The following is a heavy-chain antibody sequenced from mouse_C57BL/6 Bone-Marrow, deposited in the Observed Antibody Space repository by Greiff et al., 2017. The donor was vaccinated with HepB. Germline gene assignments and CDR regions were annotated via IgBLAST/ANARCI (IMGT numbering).Heavy chain of an antibody. V-gene: IGHV2-2*01. CDR3: ARKLYYSNYDSAMDY. Sequence: VKLQESGPGLVQPSQSLSITCTVSGFSLTSNGVHWVRQSPGKGLEWLGVIWSGGSTDYNAAFISRLSISKDNSKSQVFFKMNSLQADDTAIYYCARKLYYSNYDSAMDYWGQGTSVTVSS. D-gene: IGHD2-5*01. CDR1: GFSLTSNG. J-gene: IGHJ4*01. CDR2: IWSGGST.